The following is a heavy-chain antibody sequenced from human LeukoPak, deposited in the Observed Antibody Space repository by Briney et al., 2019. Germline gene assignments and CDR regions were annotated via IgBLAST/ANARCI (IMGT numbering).Heavy chain of an antibody. V-gene: IGHV1-24*01. D-gene: IGHD3-10*02. Sequence: ASVKVSCKVSGYTLTELSMHWVRQAPGKGLEWMGGFDPEDGETIYAQKFQGRVTMTEDTSTDTAYMELSSLRSEDTAVYYCATLRGVRVQYNWFDPWGQGTLVTVSS. CDR3: ATLRGVRVQYNWFDP. CDR2: FDPEDGET. J-gene: IGHJ5*02. CDR1: GYTLTELS.